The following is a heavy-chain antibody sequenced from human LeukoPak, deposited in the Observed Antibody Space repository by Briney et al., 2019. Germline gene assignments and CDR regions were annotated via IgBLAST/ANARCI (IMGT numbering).Heavy chain of an antibody. CDR3: AVADTRIVGWFDP. D-gene: IGHD2-15*01. J-gene: IGHJ5*02. V-gene: IGHV1-69*02. CDR1: GGTFSSYT. Sequence: SVKVSCKASGGTFSSYTISWVRQAPGQGLEWMGRIIPIFGRASYAQKFQGRVTITADKSTSTAYMELSRVRSEDTAVYYCAVADTRIVGWFDPGAGGPRVTVP. CDR2: IIPIFGRA.